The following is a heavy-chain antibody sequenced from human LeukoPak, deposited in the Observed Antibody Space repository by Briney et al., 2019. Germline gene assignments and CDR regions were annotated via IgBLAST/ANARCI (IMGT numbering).Heavy chain of an antibody. CDR1: GITFSSYW. Sequence: GGSLRLSCAVSGITFSSYWMHWVRQDPGRGLLWVSRINTQGTYTNYADSVKGRFTISRDNAKNTLYLQMSSLRADDTAVYYCVIDLGDYNDFWGQGTLVSVSS. CDR3: VIDLGDYNDF. V-gene: IGHV3-74*01. D-gene: IGHD2-15*01. J-gene: IGHJ4*02. CDR2: INTQGTYT.